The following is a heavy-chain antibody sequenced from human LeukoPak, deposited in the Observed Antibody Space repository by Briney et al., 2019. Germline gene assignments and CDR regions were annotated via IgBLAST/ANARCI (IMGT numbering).Heavy chain of an antibody. J-gene: IGHJ5*02. CDR3: ARRLTQYDCFDP. D-gene: IGHD2-2*01. CDR2: TYYRSTWYN. V-gene: IGHV6-1*01. Sequence: SQTLSLTCAISGDSVPSNSVTWNWIRQSPSRGLEWLGRTYYRSTWYNDYAVSVRGRITVNPDTSKNQFSLLLNSVTPEDTAVYYCARRLTQYDCFDPWGQGILVTVSS. CDR1: GDSVPSNSVT.